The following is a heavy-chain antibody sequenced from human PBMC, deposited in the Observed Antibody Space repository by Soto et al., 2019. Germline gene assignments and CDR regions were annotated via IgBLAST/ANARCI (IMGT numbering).Heavy chain of an antibody. V-gene: IGHV4-34*01. CDR2: INDSGDI. CDR1: GGSFSDYQ. J-gene: IGHJ6*03. Sequence: QVQLQQWGARLLKPSETLSLTCDVYGGSFSDYQWSWIRQTPGKGLEWIGGINDSGDINYNPSLKSRVSILLDSAKKQRSLRLSSVTAAETAVYYCARGLILWFGEVSRRGGYYYYMDVWGKGTTVTVSS. D-gene: IGHD3-10*01. CDR3: ARGLILWFGEVSRRGGYYYYMDV.